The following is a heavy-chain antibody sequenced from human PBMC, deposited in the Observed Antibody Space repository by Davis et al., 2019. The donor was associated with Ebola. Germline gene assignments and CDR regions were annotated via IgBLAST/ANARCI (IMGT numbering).Heavy chain of an antibody. CDR3: ARGLLRDFDWSPILYGMDV. CDR2: ISAYNGNT. D-gene: IGHD3-9*01. CDR1: AYTFTSYG. J-gene: IGHJ6*04. V-gene: IGHV1-18*01. Sequence: AASAQVSCKASAYTFTSYGISWVRQAPGQGLEWMGWISAYNGNTNYEQKLQGRVTMTTDTSTSTAYMELRSLRSDDTAVYYCARGLLRDFDWSPILYGMDVWGKGTTVTVSS.